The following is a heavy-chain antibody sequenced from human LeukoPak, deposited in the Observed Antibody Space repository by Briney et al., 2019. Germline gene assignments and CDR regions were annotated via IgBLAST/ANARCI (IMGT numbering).Heavy chain of an antibody. D-gene: IGHD3-22*01. CDR2: INPNSGGT. CDR1: GYTFTGYY. J-gene: IGHJ4*02. Sequence: ASVKVSCKASGYTFTGYYMHWVRQAPGQGLEWMGWINPNSGGTNYAQKFQGRVTMTRDTSISIAYMELSRLRSDDTAVYYCATQGDSSGYYSDYWGQGTLVTVSS. V-gene: IGHV1-2*02. CDR3: ATQGDSSGYYSDY.